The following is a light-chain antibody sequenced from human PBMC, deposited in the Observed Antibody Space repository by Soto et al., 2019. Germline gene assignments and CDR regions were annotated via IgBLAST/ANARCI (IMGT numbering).Light chain of an antibody. V-gene: IGLV2-14*01. J-gene: IGLJ1*01. CDR3: SSYTTSNTRQIV. Sequence: QSVLTQPASASGSPGQSITISCTGTSSGVGGYNYVSWYQQHPGKAPKFMIYDVSNRPSGVSNRFSGSKSSNTASLTISGLQAEDEADYYCSSYTTSNTRQIVFGTGTKVTVL. CDR2: DVS. CDR1: SSGVGGYNY.